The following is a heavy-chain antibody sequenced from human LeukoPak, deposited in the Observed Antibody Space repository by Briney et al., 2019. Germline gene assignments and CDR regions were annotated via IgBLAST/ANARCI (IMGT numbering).Heavy chain of an antibody. CDR1: GGSISPYY. CDR3: ARSTGTTMFIDY. V-gene: IGHV4-59*01. CDR2: IYYSGNT. Sequence: SETLSLTCTVSGGSISPYYWSWIRQPPGKGLEWLGYIYYSGNTDYNPSLKSRAAISVDTSKNQFSLKLSSVTAADTAVYYCARSTGTTMFIDYWGQGTLVTASS. D-gene: IGHD3-10*02. J-gene: IGHJ4*02.